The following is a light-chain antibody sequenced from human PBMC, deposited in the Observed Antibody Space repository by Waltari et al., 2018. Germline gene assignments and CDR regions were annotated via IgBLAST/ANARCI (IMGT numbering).Light chain of an antibody. CDR2: ANT. Sequence: QSVLTQPPSASGTPGQRVTISCSGGSANIGSHTVFWYQQLPGSAPKLLIYANTKRPSGVPDRFSASKSVSSASLAITGLQSEDEADYYCAAWDDSLSGLNWLFGGGTKLTVL. CDR1: SANIGSHT. J-gene: IGLJ3*02. V-gene: IGLV1-44*01. CDR3: AAWDDSLSGLNWL.